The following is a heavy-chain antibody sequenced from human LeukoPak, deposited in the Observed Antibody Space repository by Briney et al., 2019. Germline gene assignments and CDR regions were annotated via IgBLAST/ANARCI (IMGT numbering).Heavy chain of an antibody. CDR3: AKESPAPAGYYYGMDV. CDR1: GFTFSSYA. J-gene: IGHJ6*02. Sequence: GGSLRLSCAASGFTFSSYAMSWVRQAPGKGLEWVSAISGCGGSTYYADSVKGRFTISRDNSKNTLYLQMNSLRAEDTAVYYCAKESPAPAGYYYGMDVWGQGTTVTVSS. D-gene: IGHD6-25*01. V-gene: IGHV3-23*01. CDR2: ISGCGGST.